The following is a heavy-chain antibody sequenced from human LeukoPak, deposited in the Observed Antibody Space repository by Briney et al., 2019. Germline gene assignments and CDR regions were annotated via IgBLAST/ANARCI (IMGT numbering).Heavy chain of an antibody. J-gene: IGHJ5*02. D-gene: IGHD4-23*01. Sequence: QSGGSLRLSCAAPGFTFSSYGMHWVRQAPGKGLEWVAVISYDGSNKYYADSVKGRFTISRDNSKNTLYLQMNSLRAEDTAVYYCARGSDYGGNSEITRGHNWFDPWGQGTLVTVSS. V-gene: IGHV3-30*03. CDR3: ARGSDYGGNSEITRGHNWFDP. CDR2: ISYDGSNK. CDR1: GFTFSSYG.